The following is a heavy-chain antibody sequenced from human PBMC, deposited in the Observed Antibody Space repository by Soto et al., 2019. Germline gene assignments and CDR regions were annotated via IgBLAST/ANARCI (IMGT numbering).Heavy chain of an antibody. CDR2: IYWDDDK. D-gene: IGHD3-3*01. J-gene: IGHJ5*02. CDR1: GFSLSTSGVS. CDR3: ARVLEIFGVVIINWFDP. V-gene: IGHV2-5*02. Sequence: QITLKESGPTLVKPTQTLTLTCTFSGFSLSTSGVSVGWIRQPPGKALEWLALIYWDDDKRYSPSLKSRLTITKDTSKNQVVLTMTNMDPVDTATYYCARVLEIFGVVIINWFDPWGQGTLVTVSS.